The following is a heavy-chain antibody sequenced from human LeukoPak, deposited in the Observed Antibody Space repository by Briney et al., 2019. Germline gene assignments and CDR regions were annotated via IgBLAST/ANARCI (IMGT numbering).Heavy chain of an antibody. CDR1: GFTFSIYE. D-gene: IGHD6-13*01. CDR2: INWNGGRT. J-gene: IGHJ1*01. V-gene: IGHV3-20*04. Sequence: GGSLRLSWAPAGFTFSIYEMSWVRQAPGKGLEWVSGINWNGGRTGYADSVKGRFTISRDNAKNSLYPEEKGVNAGARYLYYFGRDSSSWYVSEHWGQGTLVTASS. CDR3: GRDSSSWYVSEH.